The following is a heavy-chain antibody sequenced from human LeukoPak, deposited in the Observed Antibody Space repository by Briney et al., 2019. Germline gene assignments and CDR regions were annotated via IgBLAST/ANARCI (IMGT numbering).Heavy chain of an antibody. CDR2: ISSSSSYT. V-gene: IGHV3-11*06. D-gene: IGHD4-17*01. Sequence: GGSLRLSCAASGFTFSDYYMSWIRQAPGKGLEWVSYISSSSSYTNYADSVKGRFTISRDNAKNSLYLQMSSLSSEDTAVYYCAKDMWKTTVSTNDYWGQGTLVTVSS. J-gene: IGHJ4*02. CDR1: GFTFSDYY. CDR3: AKDMWKTTVSTNDY.